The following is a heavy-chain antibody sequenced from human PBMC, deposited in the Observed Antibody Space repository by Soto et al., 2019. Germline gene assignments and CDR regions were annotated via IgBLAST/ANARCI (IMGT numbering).Heavy chain of an antibody. CDR2: ISGSGGRT. J-gene: IGHJ4*02. D-gene: IGHD7-27*01. Sequence: EVQLLESGGGLVQPGESLRLSCAVSGFTFSSFGLSWVRLAPGKGLEWVSAISGSGGRTSYSDSVKGRFTISRDNSKNTLSLQMNSLRAEDTAEYYCARTSASHWGGFDYWGQGALVTVSS. CDR3: ARTSASHWGGFDY. CDR1: GFTFSSFG. V-gene: IGHV3-23*01.